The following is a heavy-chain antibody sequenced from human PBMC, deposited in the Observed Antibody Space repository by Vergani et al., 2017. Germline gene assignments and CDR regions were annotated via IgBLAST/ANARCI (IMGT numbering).Heavy chain of an antibody. CDR2: INTGNGNT. V-gene: IGHV1-3*04. D-gene: IGHD5-12*01. Sequence: QVQLVQSGAEVKKPGSSVKVSCKASGYTFTSYAMHWVRQAPGQRLEWMGWINTGNGNTKYSQKFQGRVTITRDTSASTAYMELSSLRSEDTAVYYCARDTYSGYDFGLDYWGQGTLVTVSS. J-gene: IGHJ4*02. CDR3: ARDTYSGYDFGLDY. CDR1: GYTFTSYA.